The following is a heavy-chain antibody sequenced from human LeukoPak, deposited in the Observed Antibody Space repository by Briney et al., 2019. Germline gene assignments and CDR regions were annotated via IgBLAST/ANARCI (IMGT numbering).Heavy chain of an antibody. CDR2: IYYSGGT. D-gene: IGHD1-26*01. J-gene: IGHJ4*02. CDR1: GGSISTGEYF. V-gene: IGHV4-30-4*08. CDR3: ARLFSGSYFRRYYFYD. Sequence: SETLSPTCTVSGGSISTGEYFWSWIRQPPGKGLEWIGYIYYSGGTYYNPSLKSRLTISIDTPKNQFSLKLSSVTAADAAVYYCARLFSGSYFRRYYFYDWGQGTLVTVSS.